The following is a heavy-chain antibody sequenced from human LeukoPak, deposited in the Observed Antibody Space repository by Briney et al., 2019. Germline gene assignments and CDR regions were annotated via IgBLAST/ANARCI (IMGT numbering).Heavy chain of an antibody. J-gene: IGHJ5*02. D-gene: IGHD2-2*01. Sequence: SETLSLTCTVSGGSINSYYWSWIRQPPGKGLEWIGYTYYSGSTKYNPSLKSRVTISVDTSKNQFSLKLSSVTAADTAVYYCARGEDAKKNCSSTSCGRWSWFDPWGQGTLVTVSS. CDR3: ARGEDAKKNCSSTSCGRWSWFDP. V-gene: IGHV4-59*12. CDR2: TYYSGST. CDR1: GGSINSYY.